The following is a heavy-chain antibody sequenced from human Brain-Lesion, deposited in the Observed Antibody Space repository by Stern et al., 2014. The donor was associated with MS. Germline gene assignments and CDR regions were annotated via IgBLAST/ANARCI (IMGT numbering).Heavy chain of an antibody. CDR2: INPNTGGT. V-gene: IGHV1-2*02. Sequence: QLVQSGAEVKKPGASVKVSCKTSGYIFTGYYIHWVRQAPGQGLEWMAWINPNTGGTKYAQKFQGRVTMSRDTSISTDHRDLSSLTSDDTAVYYCARDQRGITIFGVVTDYYYLGMDVWGQGTTVTVSS. D-gene: IGHD3-3*01. CDR1: GYIFTGYY. CDR3: ARDQRGITIFGVVTDYYYLGMDV. J-gene: IGHJ6*02.